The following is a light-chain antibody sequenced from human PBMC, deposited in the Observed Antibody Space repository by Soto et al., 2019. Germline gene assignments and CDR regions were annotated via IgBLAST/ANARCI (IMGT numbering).Light chain of an antibody. Sequence: QSVLTQPASVSGSPGQSITISCTGSSSDVGNYKFVSWYQQHPGQAPKFLIYEVSKRPPGVSNRFSGSKSGNTASLTISGLQAVDEADYYCCSYAGESSFAIFGGGTKVTVL. CDR2: EVS. V-gene: IGLV2-23*02. CDR1: SSDVGNYKF. CDR3: CSYAGESSFAI. J-gene: IGLJ2*01.